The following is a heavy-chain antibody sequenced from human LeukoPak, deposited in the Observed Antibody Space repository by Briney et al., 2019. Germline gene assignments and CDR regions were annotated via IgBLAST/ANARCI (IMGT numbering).Heavy chain of an antibody. CDR1: GYSFPNYW. V-gene: IGHV5-51*01. CDR2: IYPDDSDT. D-gene: IGHD5-24*01. J-gene: IGHJ4*02. Sequence: NHGESLQISCQGSGYSFPNYWIGWVRQMPGKGLEWMGIIYPDDSDTRYSPSFQGQVTISVDKSISTAYLQWSSLKASDTAMYYCARHSATRGSGYNGVGYWGQGTLVTVSS. CDR3: ARHSATRGSGYNGVGY.